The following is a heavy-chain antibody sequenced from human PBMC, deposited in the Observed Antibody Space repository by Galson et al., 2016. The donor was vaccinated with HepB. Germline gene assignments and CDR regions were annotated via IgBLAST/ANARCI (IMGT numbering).Heavy chain of an antibody. Sequence: TLSLTCAVSGGSISTGDYYWTWIRQPPGKGLEWIGYIHSTGSVFSKPSLQSRVGISLDTSANQFSPNLYSVTSADTALYFCARHVDYTNSFDFWGPGIVVTVSS. D-gene: IGHD4-11*01. CDR1: GGSISTGDYY. CDR3: ARHVDYTNSFDF. J-gene: IGHJ4*03. V-gene: IGHV4-30-4*01. CDR2: IHSTGSV.